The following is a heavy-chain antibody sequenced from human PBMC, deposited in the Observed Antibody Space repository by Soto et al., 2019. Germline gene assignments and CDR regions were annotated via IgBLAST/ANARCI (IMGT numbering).Heavy chain of an antibody. CDR2: IYHSGST. CDR1: GGSISSGGYS. V-gene: IGHV4-30-2*01. Sequence: SETLSLTCAVSGGSISSGGYSWSLIRQPPEKGLEWIGYIYHSGSTYYNPSLKSRVTLLVDRSKNQFSLKLSSVTAAATAGYYCARAGYYGIDVWGQGPTVTVSS. CDR3: ARAGYYGIDV. J-gene: IGHJ6*02.